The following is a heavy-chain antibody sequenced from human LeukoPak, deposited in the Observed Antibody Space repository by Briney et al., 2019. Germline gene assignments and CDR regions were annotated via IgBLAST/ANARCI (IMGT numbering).Heavy chain of an antibody. D-gene: IGHD2-15*01. CDR1: GFTFSPYS. CDR3: ARVPRGYYFDY. V-gene: IGHV3-48*01. J-gene: IGHJ4*02. Sequence: GGPLRLSCAASGFTFSPYSMTWVRQAPGKGLEWVSYISSSSSIIYYADSVKGRFTISRDNAKNSLYLQMSSLRAEDTAVYYCARVPRGYYFDYWGQGTLVTVSS. CDR2: ISSSSSII.